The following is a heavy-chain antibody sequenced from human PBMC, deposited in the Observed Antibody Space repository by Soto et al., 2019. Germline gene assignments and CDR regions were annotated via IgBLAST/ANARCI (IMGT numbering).Heavy chain of an antibody. Sequence: GGSLRVSWTASGFTFSNYWMHWVRQAPGKGLVWVSRINSDGSRTSNADSVKGRFTISRDNAKNTLFLQMNSLRAEDTAVYYCAREGRGYCSDSSCFDAFDIWGHGTMVTVSS. CDR2: INSDGSRT. V-gene: IGHV3-74*01. CDR3: AREGRGYCSDSSCFDAFDI. J-gene: IGHJ3*02. CDR1: GFTFSNYW. D-gene: IGHD2-15*01.